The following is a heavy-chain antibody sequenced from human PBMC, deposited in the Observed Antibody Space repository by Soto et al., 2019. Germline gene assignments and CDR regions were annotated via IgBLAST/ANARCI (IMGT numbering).Heavy chain of an antibody. J-gene: IGHJ4*02. CDR1: GFTFSDYW. CDR3: ARHAEICVGNECHRHFDS. Sequence: EVQLAESGGGLVQSGGYLRLSCAASGFTFSDYWMNWVRQARGKGLEWVASIREDGGETHYVDSVNGRFTISRDNARKSLYLQMNNLRVEDTAVYYCARHAEICVGNECHRHFDSWGQGTLVTVSS. CDR2: IREDGGET. D-gene: IGHD1-1*01. V-gene: IGHV3-7*03.